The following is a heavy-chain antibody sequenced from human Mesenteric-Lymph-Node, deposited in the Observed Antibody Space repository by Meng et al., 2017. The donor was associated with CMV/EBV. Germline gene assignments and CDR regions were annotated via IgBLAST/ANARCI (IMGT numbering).Heavy chain of an antibody. Sequence: GESLKISCAASGFTFSSSAMHWVRQAPGEGLEWITGISFDGENIYYADSVKGRFTVSRDDSKNTLSLQMRGLRLEDTAVYYCAKDSGMETYYFDYWGQGTLVTVSS. CDR2: ISFDGENI. CDR1: GFTFSSSA. J-gene: IGHJ4*02. V-gene: IGHV3-30*04. CDR3: AKDSGMETYYFDY. D-gene: IGHD3-10*01.